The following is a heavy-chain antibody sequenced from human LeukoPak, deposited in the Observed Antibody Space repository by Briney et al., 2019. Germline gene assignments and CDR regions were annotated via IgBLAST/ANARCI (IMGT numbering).Heavy chain of an antibody. CDR3: AREVGYYGSGLNYYYMDV. CDR1: GGSISSGSYY. J-gene: IGHJ6*03. Sequence: SETLSLTCTVSGGSISSGSYYWSWIRQPAGKGLEWIGRIYTSGSTNYNPSLKSRVTISVDTSKNQFSLKLSSVTAADTAVYYCAREVGYYGSGLNYYYMDVCGKGTTVTISS. V-gene: IGHV4-61*02. CDR2: IYTSGST. D-gene: IGHD3-10*01.